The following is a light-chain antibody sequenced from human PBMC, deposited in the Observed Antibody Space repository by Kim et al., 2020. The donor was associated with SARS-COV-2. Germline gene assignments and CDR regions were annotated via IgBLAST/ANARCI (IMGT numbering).Light chain of an antibody. V-gene: IGKV3-20*01. Sequence: LSPGERATLSCRASQTITNSYLAWYQQKPGQAPTLLIYGAYNRPAGIPDRFSGSGSGTDFTLTISRLEPDDFAVYYCQQYSASPYTFGQGTKLEI. CDR1: QTITNSY. J-gene: IGKJ2*01. CDR2: GAY. CDR3: QQYSASPYT.